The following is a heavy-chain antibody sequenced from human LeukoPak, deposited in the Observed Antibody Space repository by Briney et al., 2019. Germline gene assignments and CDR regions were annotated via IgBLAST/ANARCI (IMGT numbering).Heavy chain of an antibody. J-gene: IGHJ6*02. V-gene: IGHV4-59*01. Sequence: PSETLSLTCAVYGGSFSGYYWSWIRQPPGKGLEWIGYIYYSGSTNYNPSLKSRVTISVDTSKNQFSLKLSSVTAADTAVYYCARVESNPYYYGMDVWGQGTTVTVSS. CDR3: ARVESNPYYYGMDV. CDR1: GGSFSGYY. CDR2: IYYSGST. D-gene: IGHD1-1*01.